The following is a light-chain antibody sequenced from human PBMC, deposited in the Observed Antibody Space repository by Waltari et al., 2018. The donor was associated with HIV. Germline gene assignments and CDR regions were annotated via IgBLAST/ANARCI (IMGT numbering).Light chain of an antibody. J-gene: IGLJ1*01. CDR3: CSHAGNFIFA. CDR1: SPYVDTF. CDR2: DVN. Sequence: QSALTQPHSVSGSPGQSPTISCTGTSPYVDTFVPWSQQHPGKAPKVLIYDVNKPPSGVPDRFSGSKSGNTAFLTISGLQAEDEAEYHCCSHAGNFIFAFGTGTKVSVL. V-gene: IGLV2-11*01.